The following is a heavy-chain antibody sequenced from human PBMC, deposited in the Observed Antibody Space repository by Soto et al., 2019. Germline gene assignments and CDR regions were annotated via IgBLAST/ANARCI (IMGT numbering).Heavy chain of an antibody. D-gene: IGHD4-17*01. CDR3: ARGKSGRLRYFDY. Sequence: SETLSLTCAVSGGSISSGGYSWSWIRQPPGKGLEWIGYIYHSGSTYYNPSLKSRVTISVDTSKNQFSLKLSSVTAADTAVYYCARGKSGRLRYFDYWGQGTLVTVSS. CDR1: GGSISSGGYS. J-gene: IGHJ4*02. V-gene: IGHV4-30-2*01. CDR2: IYHSGST.